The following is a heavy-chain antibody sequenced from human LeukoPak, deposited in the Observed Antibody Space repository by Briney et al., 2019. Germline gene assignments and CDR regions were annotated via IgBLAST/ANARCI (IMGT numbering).Heavy chain of an antibody. CDR2: IYHSGST. CDR1: GGSISSSNW. CDR3: ARAEMEHYWYFDL. J-gene: IGHJ2*01. Sequence: PSETLSLTCAVSGGSISSSNWWSWVRQPPGKGLEWIGEIYHSGSTNYNPSLKSRVTISVDTSKNQFSLKLSSVTAADTAVYYCARAEMEHYWYFDLWGRGTLVTVSS. V-gene: IGHV4-4*02. D-gene: IGHD1/OR15-1a*01.